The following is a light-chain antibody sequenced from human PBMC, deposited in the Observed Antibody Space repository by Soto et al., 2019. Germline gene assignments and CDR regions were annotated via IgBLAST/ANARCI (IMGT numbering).Light chain of an antibody. V-gene: IGKV1-5*01. J-gene: IGKJ2*01. CDR3: QQYNNYPMYT. CDR1: QSISSW. Sequence: DIQMTQSPSTLSASVGDRVTITCRASQSISSWLAWYQQKPGKAPKLLIYDASSLESGVPSRFSGSGSGTEFPLTISSLQPDDFATYYCQQYNNYPMYTFGQGTKLEIK. CDR2: DAS.